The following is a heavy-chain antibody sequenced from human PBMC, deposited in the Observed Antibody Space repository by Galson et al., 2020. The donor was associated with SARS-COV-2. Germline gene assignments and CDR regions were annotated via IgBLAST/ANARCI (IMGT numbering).Heavy chain of an antibody. Sequence: AGSLRLSCAAFGFTLSNAWMTWARPAPGTGLEWIGRIKSKTDGGPTDSAAPVNGRSTISRDDSKNTLYLQMNSLKTEDPALYYCTASTVTTRYTSDYWGQGTLVTVSS. D-gene: IGHD4-17*01. CDR3: TASTVTTRYTSDY. CDR1: GFTLSNAW. V-gene: IGHV3-15*01. CDR2: IKSKTDGGPT. J-gene: IGHJ4*02.